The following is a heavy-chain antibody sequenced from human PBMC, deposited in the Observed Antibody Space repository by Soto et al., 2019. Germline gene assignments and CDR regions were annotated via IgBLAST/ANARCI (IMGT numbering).Heavy chain of an antibody. Sequence: QVQLVQSGAEVKKPGASVKVSCKASGYNFMRYGFTWVRQAPGQGLEWMGWINVDNGETKYPQKIQGRVTMTTDTSTSTVYMELRTLPADDTAVYYCARWISVGYSDWFDPWGHGTLVTAAS. CDR3: ARWISVGYSDWFDP. J-gene: IGHJ5*02. CDR2: INVDNGET. D-gene: IGHD1-1*01. CDR1: GYNFMRYG. V-gene: IGHV1-18*04.